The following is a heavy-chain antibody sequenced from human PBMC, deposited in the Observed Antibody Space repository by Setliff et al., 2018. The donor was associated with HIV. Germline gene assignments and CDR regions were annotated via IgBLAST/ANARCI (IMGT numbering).Heavy chain of an antibody. CDR3: ARHVRAAAYNWFDP. D-gene: IGHD3-10*02. CDR2: IYYSGST. Sequence: LSLTCTVSGGSISSYYWSWIRQPPGKGLEWIGYIYYSGSTNYNPSLNSRVTISVDTSKNQFSLKLSSVTAADTAVYSCARHVRAAAYNWFDPWGQGTLVTVSS. CDR1: GGSISSYY. J-gene: IGHJ5*02. V-gene: IGHV4-59*08.